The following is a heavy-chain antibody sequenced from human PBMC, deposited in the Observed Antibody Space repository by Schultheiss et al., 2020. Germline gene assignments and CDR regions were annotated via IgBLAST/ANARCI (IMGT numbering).Heavy chain of an antibody. CDR3: ARGNTGYSFDY. CDR1: GFTFRTYW. D-gene: IGHD3-9*01. CDR2: INSDGSAT. J-gene: IGHJ4*02. Sequence: GESLKISCAASGFTFRTYWMHWVRQAPGKGLVWVSHINSDGSATTYADSVRGRFSISRDNAQNTLYLQINSLRAEDTAVYYCARGNTGYSFDYWGQGALVTVSS. V-gene: IGHV3-74*01.